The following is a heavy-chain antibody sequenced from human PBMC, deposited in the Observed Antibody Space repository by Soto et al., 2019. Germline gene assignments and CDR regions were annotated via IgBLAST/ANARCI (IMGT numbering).Heavy chain of an antibody. J-gene: IGHJ4*02. CDR2: LYYSGSS. CDR1: GASISSSSYY. CDR3: ARAGAATLSDF. D-gene: IGHD2-15*01. Sequence: SENLSLTCTVSGASISSSSYYWGWIRQPPGKGLESIGYLYYSGSSYYNPSLKSRITISVDRSKNQFSLNLSSVTAADTAVYYCARAGAATLSDFWGQGTLVTVSS. V-gene: IGHV4-39*07.